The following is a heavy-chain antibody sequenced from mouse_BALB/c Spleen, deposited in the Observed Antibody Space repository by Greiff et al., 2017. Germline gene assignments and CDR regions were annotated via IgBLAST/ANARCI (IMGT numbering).Heavy chain of an antibody. D-gene: IGHD2-14*01. CDR2: ISNGGGST. V-gene: IGHV5-12-2*01. Sequence: EVKLVESGGGLVQPGGSLKLSCAASGFTFSSYTMSWVRQTPEKRLEWVAYISNGGGSTYYPDTVKGRFTISRDNAKNTLYLQMSSLKSEDTAMYYCARHPAYDRYDGNYYAMDYWGQGTSVTVSS. CDR3: ARHPAYDRYDGNYYAMDY. J-gene: IGHJ4*01. CDR1: GFTFSSYT.